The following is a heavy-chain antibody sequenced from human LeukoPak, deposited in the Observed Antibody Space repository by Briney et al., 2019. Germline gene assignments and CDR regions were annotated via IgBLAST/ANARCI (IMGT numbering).Heavy chain of an antibody. CDR3: TRRGDYYDSSGYYYVTPDFDY. D-gene: IGHD3-22*01. CDR2: IRSKANSYAT. CDR1: GFTFSGSA. J-gene: IGHJ4*02. Sequence: GGSLRLSCAASGFTFSGSAMHWVRQASGKGLEWVGRIRSKANSYATAYAASVKGRFTISRDDSKNTAYLQMNSLKTEDTAVYYCTRRGDYYDSSGYYYVTPDFDYWGQGTLVTVSS. V-gene: IGHV3-73*01.